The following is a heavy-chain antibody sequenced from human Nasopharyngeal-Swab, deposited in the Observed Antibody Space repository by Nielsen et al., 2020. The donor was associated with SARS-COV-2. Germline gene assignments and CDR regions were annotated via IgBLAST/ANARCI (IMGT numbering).Heavy chain of an antibody. J-gene: IGHJ4*02. V-gene: IGHV3-23*01. CDR1: GFTFSTYT. D-gene: IGHD5/OR15-5a*01. CDR2: ISSSGQLT. CDR3: GGVYDFANPTWVAS. Sequence: GSLRLACAASGFTFSTYTMTRASQAPGKGLEWVSSISSSGQLTYYADSVRGRFTISRDNSKDPLYLQMTSLRVDYTAVFYCGGVYDFANPTWVASWGQGTLVTVSS.